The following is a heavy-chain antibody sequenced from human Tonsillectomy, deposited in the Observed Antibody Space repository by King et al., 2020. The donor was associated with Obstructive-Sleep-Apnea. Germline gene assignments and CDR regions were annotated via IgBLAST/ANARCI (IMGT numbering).Heavy chain of an antibody. V-gene: IGHV4-34*01. CDR2: INHRGST. CDR3: ARDLFCGSTNCRAGFAFDV. Sequence: VQLQQWGAGLLKPSDTLSLTCAVSGGSFSGYYWIWIRQSPGEGLEWIGEINHRGSTKYNPSLTSRVTMSVESSKNQFSLGLRSVTAADTAIYYCARDLFCGSTNCRAGFAFDVWGPGTMVTVSS. CDR1: GGSFSGYY. J-gene: IGHJ3*01. D-gene: IGHD2-21*01.